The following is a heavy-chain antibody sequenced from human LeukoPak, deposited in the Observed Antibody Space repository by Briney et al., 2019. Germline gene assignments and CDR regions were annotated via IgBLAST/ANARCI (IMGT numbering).Heavy chain of an antibody. CDR3: ARVGTIFGVTSRYWFDP. V-gene: IGHV1-3*01. D-gene: IGHD3-3*01. Sequence: ASVKVSCKASGYTFTSYGISWVRQAPGQRLEWMGWINAGNGNTKYSQKFQGRVTITRDTSASTAYMELSSLRSEDTAVYYCARVGTIFGVTSRYWFDPWGQGTLVTVSS. J-gene: IGHJ5*02. CDR1: GYTFTSYG. CDR2: INAGNGNT.